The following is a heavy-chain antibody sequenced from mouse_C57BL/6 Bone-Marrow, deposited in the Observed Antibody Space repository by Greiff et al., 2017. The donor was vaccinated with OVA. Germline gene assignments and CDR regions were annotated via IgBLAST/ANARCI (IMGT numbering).Heavy chain of an antibody. CDR2: ITHSGET. CDR3: AGDLHYYGSSPLFAY. Sequence: VKLMESGPGLVKPSQSLFLTCSITGFPITSGYYWIWIRQSPGKPLEWMGYITHSGETFYNPSLQSPISITRETSKNQFFLQLNSVTTEDTAMYYCAGDLHYYGSSPLFAYWGQGTLVTVSA. J-gene: IGHJ3*01. D-gene: IGHD1-1*01. V-gene: IGHV12-3*01. CDR1: GFPITSGYY.